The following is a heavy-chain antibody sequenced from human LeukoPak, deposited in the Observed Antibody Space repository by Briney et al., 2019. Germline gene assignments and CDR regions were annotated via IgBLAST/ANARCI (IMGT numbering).Heavy chain of an antibody. Sequence: NASETLSLTCAVYGGSFSGYYWSRIRQPPGKGLEWIGEINHSGSTNYNPSLKSRVTISVDTSKNQFSLKLSSVTAADTAVYYCASKPLRRYYYGSGSYDEPWGQGTLVTVSS. CDR1: GGSFSGYY. J-gene: IGHJ5*02. D-gene: IGHD3-10*01. CDR3: ASKPLRRYYYGSGSYDEP. CDR2: INHSGST. V-gene: IGHV4-34*01.